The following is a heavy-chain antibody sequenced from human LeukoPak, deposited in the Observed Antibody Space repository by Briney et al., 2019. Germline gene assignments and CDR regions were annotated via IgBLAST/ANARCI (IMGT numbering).Heavy chain of an antibody. CDR1: GFTFSSNA. D-gene: IGHD6-25*01. CDR3: AKDFSGSWQFDP. J-gene: IGHJ5*02. CDR2: ISETSSHT. Sequence: GGSLRLSCAASGFTFSSNAMTWVRQAPGQGLEWVSSISETSSHTFYADSVKGRFTISRDNTKNTLFLQMNSLRVEDTAMYYCAKDFSGSWQFDPWGQGTLVTVSS. V-gene: IGHV3-23*01.